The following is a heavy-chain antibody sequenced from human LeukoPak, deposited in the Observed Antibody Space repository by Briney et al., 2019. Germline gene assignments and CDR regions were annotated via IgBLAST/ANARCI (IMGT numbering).Heavy chain of an antibody. J-gene: IGHJ3*02. Sequence: SETLSLTCAVYGGSISGYYWSWISQPRGKGLEWIGEINHSGSTNYNPSLKSRVTISVDTSKNQFSLKLSSVTAADTAVYYCARGRHVVPADICYSACAFDIWGQGTMVTVSS. CDR1: GGSISGYY. CDR3: ARGRHVVPADICYSACAFDI. V-gene: IGHV4-34*01. D-gene: IGHD2-2*02. CDR2: INHSGST.